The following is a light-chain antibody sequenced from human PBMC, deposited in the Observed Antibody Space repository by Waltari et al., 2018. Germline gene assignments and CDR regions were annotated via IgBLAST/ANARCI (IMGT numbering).Light chain of an antibody. Sequence: DIQMTQSPSTLSASVGDRVTITCRASESISSALVWYQQKPGKAPKVLIYKASSLESGVPSRFSGSGSGTEFTLTIKSLQPDDFGTYFCQQFDTDVTFGQGTKVEI. CDR2: KAS. V-gene: IGKV1-5*03. J-gene: IGKJ2*01. CDR1: ESISSA. CDR3: QQFDTDVT.